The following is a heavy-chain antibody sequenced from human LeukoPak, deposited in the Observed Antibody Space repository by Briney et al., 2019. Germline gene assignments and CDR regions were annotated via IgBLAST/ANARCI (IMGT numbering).Heavy chain of an antibody. V-gene: IGHV3-23*01. D-gene: IGHD3-10*01. CDR1: GISLSNYA. Sequence: GGSLRLSCVVSGISLSNYAMTWVRQAPGKGLEWVSYISERGGSTTYADSVKGRFTISRDTSLNTLYLQMNNLRAEDTAVYFCAKRGVVIRGLLVIGYHQEAYHYDFWGQGVLVTVS. CDR3: AKRGVVIRGLLVIGYHQEAYHYDF. J-gene: IGHJ4*02. CDR2: ISERGGST.